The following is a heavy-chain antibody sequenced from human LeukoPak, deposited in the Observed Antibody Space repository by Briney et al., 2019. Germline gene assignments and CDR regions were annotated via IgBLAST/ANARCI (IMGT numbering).Heavy chain of an antibody. V-gene: IGHV3-23*01. CDR2: IDDGGINT. J-gene: IGHJ6*02. Sequence: GGSLRLSCAASGFTFNNNDMTWVRQAPGKGLEWVSTIDDGGINTYYADSVKGRFTISRDNSKNTLYLQVNSLRAEDTAVYYCAKGRYGDYDMDVWGQGTTVTVSS. CDR3: AKGRYGDYDMDV. D-gene: IGHD4-17*01. CDR1: GFTFNNND.